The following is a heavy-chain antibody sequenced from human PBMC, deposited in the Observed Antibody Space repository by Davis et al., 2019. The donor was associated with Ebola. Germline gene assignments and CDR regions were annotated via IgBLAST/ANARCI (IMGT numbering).Heavy chain of an antibody. J-gene: IGHJ5*02. D-gene: IGHD1-14*01. CDR2: IHSSGTT. Sequence: MLGGSLRLSCTVSGGSITSYQWNWVRQSPGKGLEWLGSIHSSGTTNYNPSLKSRVTISMDTSQNQFSLRLNSVTPADTAVYYCAKDNPLRWFGPWGQGTLVTVSS. CDR3: AKDNPLRWFGP. CDR1: GGSITSYQ. V-gene: IGHV4-59*01.